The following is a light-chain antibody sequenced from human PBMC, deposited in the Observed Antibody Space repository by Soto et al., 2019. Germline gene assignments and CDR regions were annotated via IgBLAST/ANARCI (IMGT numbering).Light chain of an antibody. J-gene: IGKJ5*01. V-gene: IGKV1-5*03. CDR1: QTISSW. Sequence: DIQMTQSPSTLSGSVGDRVTITCRASQTISSWLAWYQQKPGKAPKLLIYKASTLKSGVPSRFSGSGSGTEFTLTISSLQPDDFATYYCQQAASFPITFGQGTQREIK. CDR3: QQAASFPIT. CDR2: KAS.